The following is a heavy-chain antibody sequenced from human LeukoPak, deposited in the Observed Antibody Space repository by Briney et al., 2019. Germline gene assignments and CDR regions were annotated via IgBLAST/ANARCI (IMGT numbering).Heavy chain of an antibody. D-gene: IGHD3-10*01. CDR3: ARTYYGSENYYDY. V-gene: IGHV4-39*01. Sequence: PSETLSLTCTVSGGSLSSSSYYWGWIRQPPGKGLEWIGSIYYSGSAYYNPSHNSRVTISVDTSKNQFSLRLTSVTAADTALYYCARTYYGSENYYDYWGQGILVTVSS. CDR2: IYYSGSA. J-gene: IGHJ4*02. CDR1: GGSLSSSSYY.